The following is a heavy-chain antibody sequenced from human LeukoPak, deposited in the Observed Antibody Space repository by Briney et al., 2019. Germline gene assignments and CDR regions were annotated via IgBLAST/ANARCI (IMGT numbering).Heavy chain of an antibody. CDR3: ARDGMASITIFGVVIRPNWFDP. CDR2: INHSGST. J-gene: IGHJ5*02. Sequence: PSETLSLTCAVYGGSFSGYYWSWIRQPPGKGLEWIGEINHSGSTNYNPSLKSRVTISVDTSKNQFSLKLSSVTAADTAVYYCARDGMASITIFGVVIRPNWFDPWGQGTLVTVSS. CDR1: GGSFSGYY. V-gene: IGHV4-34*01. D-gene: IGHD3-3*01.